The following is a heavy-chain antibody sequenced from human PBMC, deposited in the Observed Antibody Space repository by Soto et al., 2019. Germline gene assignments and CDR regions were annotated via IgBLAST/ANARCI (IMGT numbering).Heavy chain of an antibody. CDR3: ARDNYCSGGSCYSGYYYYGMDV. Sequence: GGSLRLSCAASGFTFSSYDMHWVRQATGKGLEWVSAIGTAGDTYYPGSVKGRFTISRENAKNSLYLQMNSLRAEDTAVYYCARDNYCSGGSCYSGYYYYGMDVWGQGTTVTVSS. CDR1: GFTFSSYD. V-gene: IGHV3-13*01. CDR2: IGTAGDT. J-gene: IGHJ6*02. D-gene: IGHD2-15*01.